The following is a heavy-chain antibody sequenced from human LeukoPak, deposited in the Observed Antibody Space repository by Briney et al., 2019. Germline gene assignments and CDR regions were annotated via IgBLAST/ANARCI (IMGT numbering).Heavy chain of an antibody. CDR1: GVSINSYY. V-gene: IGHV4-59*01. Sequence: SETLSLTCTVSGVSINSYYWSWIRQPPGKGLEWIGHMYYSGGTNYNPSLKSRVTISVDTSKNQFSLKLSSVTAADTAVYYCTRRCKDAYTLYCFDYWGQGTLVTVSS. CDR3: TRRCKDAYTLYCFDY. J-gene: IGHJ4*02. CDR2: MYYSGGT. D-gene: IGHD5-24*01.